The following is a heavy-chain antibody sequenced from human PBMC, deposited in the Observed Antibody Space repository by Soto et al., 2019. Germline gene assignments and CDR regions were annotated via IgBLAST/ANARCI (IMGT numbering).Heavy chain of an antibody. V-gene: IGHV3-30-3*01. D-gene: IGHD3-10*01. CDR2: ISYDGSNK. CDR3: ARDLSGSGD. J-gene: IGHJ4*02. Sequence: QVQLVASGGGVVQPGRSLRLSCAASGFAFSSYAMHWVRQAPGKGLEWVAVISYDGSNKYYADSVQGRFTISRDNSKNTLYLQMNSLRAEDTAVYYCARDLSGSGDWGQGTLGTVSS. CDR1: GFAFSSYA.